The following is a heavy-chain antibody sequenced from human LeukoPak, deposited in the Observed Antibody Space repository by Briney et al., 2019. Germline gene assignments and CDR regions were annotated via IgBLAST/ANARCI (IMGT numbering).Heavy chain of an antibody. Sequence: ASVKVSCKAPGYTFTSYGISWVRQAPGQGLEWMGWINPNSGGTNYAQKFQGRVTMTRDTSISTAYMELSRLRSDDTAVYYCARSKGYCSSTSCYPWFDPWGQGTLVTVSS. J-gene: IGHJ5*02. CDR2: INPNSGGT. D-gene: IGHD2-2*01. CDR1: GYTFTSYG. CDR3: ARSKGYCSSTSCYPWFDP. V-gene: IGHV1-2*02.